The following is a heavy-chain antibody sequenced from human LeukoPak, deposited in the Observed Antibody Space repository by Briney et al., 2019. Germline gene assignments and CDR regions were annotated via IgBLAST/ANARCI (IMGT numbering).Heavy chain of an antibody. D-gene: IGHD3-3*01. CDR2: IYYRGST. Sequence: SDTLSLTRTVSGGSLSSSSYYWGWIRQPPGKGLEWFGCIYYRGSTYYNPSLKSRVTISVDTSKNQFCLTLSSVTAAETAVYCCARLYCGFWSSYASTFDYWGQGTLVTVSS. CDR3: ARLYCGFWSSYASTFDY. V-gene: IGHV4-39*01. CDR1: GGSLSSSSYY. J-gene: IGHJ4*02.